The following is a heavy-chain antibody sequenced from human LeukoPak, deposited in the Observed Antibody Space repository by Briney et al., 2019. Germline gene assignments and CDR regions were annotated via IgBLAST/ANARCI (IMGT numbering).Heavy chain of an antibody. CDR2: IYHSGST. CDR1: GGSISSSNW. D-gene: IGHD3-22*01. Sequence: SETLSLTCAVSGGSISSSNWWSWVRQPPGKGLEWIGEIYHSGSTNYNPSLRGRVTISLDRSKNQFSLNLSSATAADTAVYYCASPMTLVLRGLAGIDAFNIWGQGTMVTVSS. V-gene: IGHV4-4*02. CDR3: ASPMTLVLRGLAGIDAFNI. J-gene: IGHJ3*02.